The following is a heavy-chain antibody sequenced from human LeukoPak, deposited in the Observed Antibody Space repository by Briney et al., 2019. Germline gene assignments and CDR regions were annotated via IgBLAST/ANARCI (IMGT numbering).Heavy chain of an antibody. J-gene: IGHJ5*02. CDR2: ISYAGSNK. CDR3: AREQPGP. Sequence: GGSLRLSCAASGFTFSTYGMHWVRQAPGKGLEWVAVISYAGSNKYYADSVKGRFGISRDNVKNTLYLQMNSLRAEDTAVYFCAREQPGPWGQGTLVTVSS. D-gene: IGHD6-13*01. CDR1: GFTFSTYG. V-gene: IGHV3-30*03.